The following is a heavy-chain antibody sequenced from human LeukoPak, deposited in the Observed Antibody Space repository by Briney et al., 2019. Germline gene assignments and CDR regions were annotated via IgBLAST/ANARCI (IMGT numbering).Heavy chain of an antibody. CDR1: GFTFSSYA. Sequence: GGSLRLSCAASGFTFSSYAMHWVRQAPGKGLEWVAVISYDGSNKYYADSVKGRFTISRDNSKNTLYLQMNSLRAEDTAVYYCARDPYRITYYYDSSGYWPVDYFDYWGQGTLVTVSS. CDR2: ISYDGSNK. V-gene: IGHV3-30-3*01. J-gene: IGHJ4*02. CDR3: ARDPYRITYYYDSSGYWPVDYFDY. D-gene: IGHD3-22*01.